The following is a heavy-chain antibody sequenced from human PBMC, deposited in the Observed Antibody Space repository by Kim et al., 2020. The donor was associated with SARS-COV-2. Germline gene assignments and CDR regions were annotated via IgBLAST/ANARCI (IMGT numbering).Heavy chain of an antibody. Sequence: ADSVKGRFTISRDNAKNSLYLQMNSLRAEDTAVYYCARGDLVGATTPSDYWGQGTLVTVSS. J-gene: IGHJ4*02. CDR3: ARGDLVGATTPSDY. V-gene: IGHV3-21*01. D-gene: IGHD1-26*01.